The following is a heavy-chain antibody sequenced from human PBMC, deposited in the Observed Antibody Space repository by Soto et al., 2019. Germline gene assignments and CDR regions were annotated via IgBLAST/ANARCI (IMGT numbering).Heavy chain of an antibody. CDR1: GYTFTSYD. CDR2: MNPNSGNT. CDR3: ARIPRRALRPSYYGMDV. Sequence: QMQLVQSGAEVKKPGASVKVSCKASGYTFTSYDINWVRQATGQGLEWMGWMNPNSGNTGYAQKFQGRVTMTRNTSISTAYMELSSLRSEDTAVYYCARIPRRALRPSYYGMDVWGQGSTVTVSS. D-gene: IGHD4-17*01. J-gene: IGHJ6*02. V-gene: IGHV1-8*01.